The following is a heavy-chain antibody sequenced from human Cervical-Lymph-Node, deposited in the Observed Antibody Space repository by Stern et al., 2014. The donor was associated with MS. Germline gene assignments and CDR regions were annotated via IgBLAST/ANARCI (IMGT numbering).Heavy chain of an antibody. Sequence: QVTLKESGPALVKPTQTLTLTCTFSGFSLSTSGLGVGWIRQPPEEALEWRAYIYWYDQKRYSPSLKSRLTITKDTSKNQVVLTLTNVDPVDTATYYCAHRTAGPFDYWGQGTLVTVSS. CDR1: GFSLSTSGLG. J-gene: IGHJ4*02. V-gene: IGHV2-5*01. CDR2: IYWYDQK. CDR3: AHRTAGPFDY.